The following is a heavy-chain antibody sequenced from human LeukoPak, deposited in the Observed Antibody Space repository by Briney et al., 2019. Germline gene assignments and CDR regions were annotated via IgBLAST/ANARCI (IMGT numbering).Heavy chain of an antibody. CDR2: ISYSGNT. V-gene: IGHV4-59*08. J-gene: IGHJ3*02. CDR3: ACLSSNGRRAFDI. Sequence: PSETLPLTCTVSGGSISSYYWTWLRQPPGKGLEWVGYISYSGNTNHNPSLKSRVTMSVDTSKSQFSLKLSSVTAADTAVYYCACLSSNGRRAFDIWGQGTMVTVSP. D-gene: IGHD2-8*01. CDR1: GGSISSYY.